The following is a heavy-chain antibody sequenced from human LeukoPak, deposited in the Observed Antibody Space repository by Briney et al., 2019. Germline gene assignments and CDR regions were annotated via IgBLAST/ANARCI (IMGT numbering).Heavy chain of an antibody. J-gene: IGHJ4*02. CDR2: TRSQAHSFTT. Sequence: GGSLRLSCAASGFSISDHYMDWVRQTPGKGLEWVGRTRSQAHSFTTEYAASVKGRFTVSRDDSKNSLYLQMNSLKTEDTAVYYCTRGAGWPIDYWGQGILVTVSS. V-gene: IGHV3-72*01. CDR1: GFSISDHY. D-gene: IGHD2-15*01. CDR3: TRGAGWPIDY.